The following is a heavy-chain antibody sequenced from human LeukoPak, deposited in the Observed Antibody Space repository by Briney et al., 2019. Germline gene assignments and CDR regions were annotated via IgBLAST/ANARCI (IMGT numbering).Heavy chain of an antibody. CDR3: ARERLLLPHSSYDAFDI. J-gene: IGHJ3*02. D-gene: IGHD3-22*01. V-gene: IGHV1-18*01. CDR1: GYTFTSYG. CDR2: ISAYNGNT. Sequence: ASVKVSCKASGYTFTSYGISWVRQAPGQGLEWMGWISAYNGNTNYAQKLQGRVTMTTDTSTSTAYMELRSLRSDDTAVYYCARERLLLPHSSYDAFDIWGQGTVVTVSS.